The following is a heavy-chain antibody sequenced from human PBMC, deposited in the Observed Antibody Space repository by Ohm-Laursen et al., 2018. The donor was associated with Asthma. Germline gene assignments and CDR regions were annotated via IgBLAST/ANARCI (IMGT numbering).Heavy chain of an antibody. CDR1: GFTFSSYW. J-gene: IGHJ3*02. D-gene: IGHD3-10*01. Sequence: SLRLSCTASGFTFSSYWMHWVRQAPGKGLVWVSRINSDGSSTSYADSVKGRFTISRDNAKNTLYLQMNSLRAEDTAVYYCARDLGIGDAFDIWGQGTMVTVSS. V-gene: IGHV3-74*01. CDR2: INSDGSST. CDR3: ARDLGIGDAFDI.